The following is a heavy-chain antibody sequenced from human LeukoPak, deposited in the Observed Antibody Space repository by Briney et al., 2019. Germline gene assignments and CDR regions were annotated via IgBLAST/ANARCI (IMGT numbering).Heavy chain of an antibody. CDR3: ARQGRLLRYFDY. CDR1: GGSISSSSYY. Sequence: PSETLSLTCTVSGGSISSSSYYWGWIRQPPGKGLEWIGRIYYSGSTYYNPSLKSRVTISVDTSKNQFSLKLSSVTAADTAVYYCARQGRLLRYFDYWGQGTLVTVPS. D-gene: IGHD3-9*01. V-gene: IGHV4-39*01. J-gene: IGHJ4*02. CDR2: IYYSGST.